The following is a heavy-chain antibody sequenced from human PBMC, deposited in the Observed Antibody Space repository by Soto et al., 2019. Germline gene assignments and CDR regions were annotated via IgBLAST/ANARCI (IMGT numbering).Heavy chain of an antibody. CDR3: ARCDGSATDCFFFAY. D-gene: IGHD2-21*01. J-gene: IGHJ4*02. CDR1: GFTVSNSY. V-gene: IGHV3-66*01. CDR2: IYSGGST. Sequence: EVQVVESGGGLVQSGGSLTLSCAASGFTVSNSYMSWVRQAPGKGLEWVSAIYSGGSTHYADSVKGRFTISRDNYRNTLDLQMNSLRAEDTAVYFCARCDGSATDCFFFAYWGQGTPVTVSS.